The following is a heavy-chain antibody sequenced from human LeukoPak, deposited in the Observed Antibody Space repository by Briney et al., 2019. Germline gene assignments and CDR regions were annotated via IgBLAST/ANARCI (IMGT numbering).Heavy chain of an antibody. CDR2: INHSGST. D-gene: IGHD3-10*01. Sequence: SETLSLTCAVYGGSFSGYYWSWIRQPPGKGLEWIGEINHSGSTNYNPSLKSRVTISVDTSKNQFSLKPSSVTAADTAVYYCARFTLRIKNYYYYGMDVWGQGTTVTVSS. J-gene: IGHJ6*02. CDR1: GGSFSGYY. V-gene: IGHV4-34*01. CDR3: ARFTLRIKNYYYYGMDV.